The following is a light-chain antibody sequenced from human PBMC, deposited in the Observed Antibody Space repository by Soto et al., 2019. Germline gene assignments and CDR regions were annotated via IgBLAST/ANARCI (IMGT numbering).Light chain of an antibody. J-gene: IGKJ2*01. CDR2: GAS. CDR1: QSVSSSY. CDR3: QQYDSSPYT. Sequence: EIVLTQSPGTLSLSPGERVTLSCRASQSVSSSYLAWYRQKPGQAPRLLIYGASSRATGIPDRFSGSGSGTDFTLTISRLEPEDFAVYYGQQYDSSPYTVGQGTKLEIK. V-gene: IGKV3-20*01.